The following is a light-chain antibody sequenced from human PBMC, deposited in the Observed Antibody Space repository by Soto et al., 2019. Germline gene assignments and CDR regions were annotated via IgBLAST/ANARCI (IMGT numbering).Light chain of an antibody. J-gene: IGKJ2*01. CDR3: QQYNKWPPYT. CDR2: AAS. V-gene: IGKV3-15*01. Sequence: EIVLTQYPVTLSVSPGDRAALSCRASQSVSTNLAWYQQKPGQPPRLLIYAASTRATGVPARFSGSGSGTEFTLTISSLQSEDFAVYFCQQYNKWPPYTFGQGTKVDIK. CDR1: QSVSTN.